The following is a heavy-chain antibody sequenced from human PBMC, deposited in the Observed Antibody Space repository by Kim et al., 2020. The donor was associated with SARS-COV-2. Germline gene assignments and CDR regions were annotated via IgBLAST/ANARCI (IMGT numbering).Heavy chain of an antibody. CDR3: AKDQAHYDILTGLDY. CDR1: GFTFSTYA. Sequence: GGSLRLSCATFGFTFSTYAMHWVRQAPGKGLEYVALISYDGSKTYYGHSVKGRFTISRDNSKNTLSLQMNSLRPEDTAVYYCAKDQAHYDILTGLDYWG. D-gene: IGHD3-9*01. J-gene: IGHJ4*01. CDR2: ISYDGSKT. V-gene: IGHV3-30*18.